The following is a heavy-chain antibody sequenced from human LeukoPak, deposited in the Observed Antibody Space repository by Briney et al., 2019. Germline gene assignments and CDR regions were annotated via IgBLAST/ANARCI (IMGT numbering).Heavy chain of an antibody. V-gene: IGHV1-46*01. D-gene: IGHD3-16*01. CDR2: INPAGVVT. Sequence: ASVKVSCKASGFSFSSHWMHWVRQAPGQGLEWLGLINPAGVVTAYAQKFQGRLTVTSDTSAGIIYVELRTLRSEDTAVYYCVRENKYDYKNFDYWGQGTLVTVSS. CDR3: VRENKYDYKNFDY. J-gene: IGHJ4*02. CDR1: GFSFSSHW.